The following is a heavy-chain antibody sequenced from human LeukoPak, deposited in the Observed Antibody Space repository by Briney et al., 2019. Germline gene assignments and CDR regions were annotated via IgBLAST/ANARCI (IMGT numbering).Heavy chain of an antibody. V-gene: IGHV4-4*07. D-gene: IGHD4-17*01. J-gene: IGHJ4*02. CDR1: GGSISSYY. CDR3: ARDINGDYFDY. CDR2: IYTRGTI. Sequence: MASGTLSLTCTVSGGSISSYYWSWIRQSAGKGLEWIGHIYTRGTISYNPSLKSRVIMSVDMSKNQFSLKVNSVTAADTAVYYCARDINGDYFDYWGQGTLVTVSS.